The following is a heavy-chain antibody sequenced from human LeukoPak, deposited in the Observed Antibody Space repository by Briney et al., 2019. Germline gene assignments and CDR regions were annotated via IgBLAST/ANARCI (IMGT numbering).Heavy chain of an antibody. CDR1: GYTFTSYD. J-gene: IGHJ6*02. Sequence: RASVKVSCKASGYTFTSYDINWVRQATGQGLEWMGWMNPNSGNTGYAQKFQGRVTMTRNTSISTAYMELSSLRSEDTAVYYCARGSFWSVNDGMDVWGQGTTVTVSS. CDR3: ARGSFWSVNDGMDV. D-gene: IGHD3-3*01. V-gene: IGHV1-8*01. CDR2: MNPNSGNT.